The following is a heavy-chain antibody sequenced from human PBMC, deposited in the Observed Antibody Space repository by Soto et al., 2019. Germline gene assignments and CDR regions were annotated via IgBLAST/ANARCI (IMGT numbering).Heavy chain of an antibody. CDR3: TRIGYYDSSGYYSAFEY. CDR1: GYTFTSYA. D-gene: IGHD3-22*01. J-gene: IGHJ4*02. V-gene: IGHV1-3*01. Sequence: GASVKVSCKASGYTFTSYAMHWVRQAPGQRLEWMGWINAGNGNTKYSQKFQGRVTITRDTSASTAYMELSSLRSEGTAVYYCTRIGYYDSSGYYSAFEYWGQGTPVTVSS. CDR2: INAGNGNT.